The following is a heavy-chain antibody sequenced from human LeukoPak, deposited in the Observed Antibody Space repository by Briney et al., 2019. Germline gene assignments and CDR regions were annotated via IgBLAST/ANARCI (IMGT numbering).Heavy chain of an antibody. J-gene: IGHJ4*02. CDR2: IYSGGST. CDR3: ANPRRDGQLH. D-gene: IGHD2-2*01. CDR1: GFTVSRNY. Sequence: PGGSLRLSCAASGFTVSRNYMSWVRQAPGKGLEWVSVIYSGGSTYYTDSVKGRFTISRDNSKNTLYLQMNSLRGEDTAAYYCANPRRDGQLHWGQGTLVTVSS. V-gene: IGHV3-53*01.